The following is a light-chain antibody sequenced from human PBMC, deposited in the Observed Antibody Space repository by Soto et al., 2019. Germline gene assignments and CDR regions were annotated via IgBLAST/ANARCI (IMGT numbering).Light chain of an antibody. V-gene: IGKV1-39*01. CDR3: QQSYSIVWT. J-gene: IGKJ1*01. Sequence: DIPMTQSPSSLSASVGDRVTITCRASQSISSYLNWYQQKPGIAPKLLIYASSSLQSGVPSRFSGSGSGTHFTLTITSLQPEDFATYYCQQSYSIVWTFGQGTKVEIK. CDR2: ASS. CDR1: QSISSY.